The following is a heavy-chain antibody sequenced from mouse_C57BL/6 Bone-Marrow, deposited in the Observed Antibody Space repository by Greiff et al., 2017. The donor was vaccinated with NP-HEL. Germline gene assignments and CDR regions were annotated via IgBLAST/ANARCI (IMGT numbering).Heavy chain of an antibody. Sequence: QVQLQQSGPGLVQPSQSLSITCTVSGFSLTSYGVHWVRQSPGKGLEWLGVIWSGGSTDYNAAFISRLSISKDNSKSQVFFKMNSLQADDTAIYYCARNRPITTVVAHWYFDVWGTGTTVTVSS. CDR1: GFSLTSYG. D-gene: IGHD1-1*01. CDR2: IWSGGST. V-gene: IGHV2-2*01. J-gene: IGHJ1*03. CDR3: ARNRPITTVVAHWYFDV.